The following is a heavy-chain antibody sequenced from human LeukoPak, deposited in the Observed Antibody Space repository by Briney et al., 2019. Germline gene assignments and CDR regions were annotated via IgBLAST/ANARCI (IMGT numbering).Heavy chain of an antibody. J-gene: IGHJ5*02. CDR3: AREYCSGGSCHGGNWFDP. CDR1: GASISSGGYY. Sequence: SETLSLTCTVSGASISSGGYYWSWIRQPPGEGLEWIGYIYHSGSTYYTPSLKSRVTISVDRSKNQFSLKLSSVTAADTAVYYCAREYCSGGSCHGGNWFDPWGQGTLVTVSS. V-gene: IGHV4-30-2*01. D-gene: IGHD2-15*01. CDR2: IYHSGST.